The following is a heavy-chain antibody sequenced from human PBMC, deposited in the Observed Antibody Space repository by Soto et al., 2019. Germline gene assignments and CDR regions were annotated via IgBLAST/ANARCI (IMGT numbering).Heavy chain of an antibody. CDR2: INAGNGNT. V-gene: IGHV1-3*01. D-gene: IGHD3-3*01. J-gene: IGHJ4*02. Sequence: QVQLVQSGAEVKKPGASVKVSCKASGYTFTSYAMHWVRQAPGQRLEWMGWINAGNGNTKYSQKFQGRVTITRDTSASTAYMELSSLRSEDTAVYYCASENLDYDFWSGYPTDYWGQGTLVTVSS. CDR3: ASENLDYDFWSGYPTDY. CDR1: GYTFTSYA.